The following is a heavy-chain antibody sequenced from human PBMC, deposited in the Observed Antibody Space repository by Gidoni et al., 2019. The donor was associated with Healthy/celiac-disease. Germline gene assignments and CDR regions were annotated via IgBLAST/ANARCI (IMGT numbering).Heavy chain of an antibody. D-gene: IGHD4-4*01. CDR1: GGSFSGYY. Sequence: QVQLQQLGAGLLKPSETLSLTCAVYGGSFSGYYWSWIRQPPGKGLEWIGEINHSGSTNYNPSLKSRVTISVDTSKNQFSLKLSSVTAADTAVYYCARGVTNWFDPWGQGTLVTVSS. V-gene: IGHV4-34*01. J-gene: IGHJ5*02. CDR3: ARGVTNWFDP. CDR2: INHSGST.